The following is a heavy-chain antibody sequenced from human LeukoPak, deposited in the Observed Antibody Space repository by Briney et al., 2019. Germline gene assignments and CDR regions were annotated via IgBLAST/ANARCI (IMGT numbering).Heavy chain of an antibody. Sequence: SETLPLTCTVSGGSISSHYWSWIRQPPGKGLEWIGYIYYSGSTNYNPSLKSRVTISVDTSKNQFSLKLSSVTAADTAVYYCARKYSSSSGLDYWGQGTLVTVSS. CDR3: ARKYSSSSGLDY. CDR2: IYYSGST. D-gene: IGHD6-6*01. CDR1: GGSISSHY. J-gene: IGHJ4*02. V-gene: IGHV4-59*11.